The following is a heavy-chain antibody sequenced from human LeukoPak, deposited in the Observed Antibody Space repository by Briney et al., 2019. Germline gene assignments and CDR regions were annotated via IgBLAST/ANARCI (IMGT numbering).Heavy chain of an antibody. CDR1: GFTVSSNY. Sequence: GGSLRLSCAASGFTVSSNYMSWVRQAPGKGLEWVSVIYSGGSTYYADSVKGRFTISRDNSKNTLYLQMSSLRAEDTAVYYCASLPTTVTTSYFDYWGQGTLVTVSS. V-gene: IGHV3-53*01. D-gene: IGHD4-17*01. CDR3: ASLPTTVTTSYFDY. CDR2: IYSGGST. J-gene: IGHJ4*02.